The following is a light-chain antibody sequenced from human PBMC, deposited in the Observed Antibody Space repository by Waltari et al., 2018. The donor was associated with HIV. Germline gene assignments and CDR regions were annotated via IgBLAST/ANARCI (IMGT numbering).Light chain of an antibody. V-gene: IGLV3-21*04. Sequence: SYVLTQPPSVSVAPGKTASITCAGTNLQRNNVHWYLQKAGQAPVLVIFDDSDRRSGIPERFSGSKSGNTATLTISRVEAGDEADYYCHMWDTTRVLFGGGTKLTVL. CDR2: DDS. CDR1: NLQRNN. CDR3: HMWDTTRVL. J-gene: IGLJ2*01.